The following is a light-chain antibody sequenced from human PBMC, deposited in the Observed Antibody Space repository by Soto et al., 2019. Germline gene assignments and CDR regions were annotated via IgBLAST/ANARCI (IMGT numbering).Light chain of an antibody. CDR1: QSVSTD. CDR2: GAS. CDR3: QQYHNWPLT. Sequence: EIFMTQSQDTHSVSRWEIVTVSWRASQSVSTDLAWYQQTPGQAPRLLIFGASTRATGIPARFSGSGSGTEFTLTISSLQSHDFAVYYCQQYHNWPLTFGGGTKVDI. J-gene: IGKJ4*01. V-gene: IGKV3D-15*01.